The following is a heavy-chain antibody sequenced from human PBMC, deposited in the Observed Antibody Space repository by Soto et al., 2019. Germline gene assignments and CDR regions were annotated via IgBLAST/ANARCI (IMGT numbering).Heavy chain of an antibody. CDR1: GYSIASGYG. CDR2: IYHAGSV. J-gene: IGHJ6*02. V-gene: IGHV4-38-2*01. Sequence: SETLSLTSALAGYSIASGYGWAWLRPSPGKGLEWIGSIYHAGSVYYNPSLNSRVAVSLDTSMNHFSLKLTSVTAADTAVYYCARTFDYYGMDVWGQGTMVTVSS. CDR3: ARTFDYYGMDV.